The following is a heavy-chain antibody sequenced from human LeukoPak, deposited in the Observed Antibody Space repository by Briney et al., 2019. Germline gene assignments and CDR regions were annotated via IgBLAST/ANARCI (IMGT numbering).Heavy chain of an antibody. J-gene: IGHJ6*02. CDR3: AKDLSSSWYNSYYYCGMDV. V-gene: IGHV3-9*01. D-gene: IGHD6-13*01. CDR1: GFTFDDYA. CDR2: ISWNSGSI. Sequence: GGSLRLSCAASGFTFDDYAMHWVRQAPGKGLEWVSGISWNSGSIGYADSVKGRFTISRDNAKNSLYLQMNSLRAEDTALYYCAKDLSSSWYNSYYYCGMDVWGQGTTVTVSS.